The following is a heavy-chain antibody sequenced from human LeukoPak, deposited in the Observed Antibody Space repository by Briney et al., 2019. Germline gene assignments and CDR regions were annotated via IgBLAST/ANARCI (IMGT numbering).Heavy chain of an antibody. CDR2: ISSSSSYK. V-gene: IGHV3-21*01. J-gene: IGHJ4*02. CDR3: ARSTVTTGLAFDY. CDR1: GFTFSSYS. D-gene: IGHD4-11*01. Sequence: GGSLRLSCAASGFTFSSYSMNWVRQAPGKGLEWVSSISSSSSYKYYADSVKGRFTISRDNAKNSLYLQMNSLRAEDTAVYYCARSTVTTGLAFDYWGQGTLVTVSS.